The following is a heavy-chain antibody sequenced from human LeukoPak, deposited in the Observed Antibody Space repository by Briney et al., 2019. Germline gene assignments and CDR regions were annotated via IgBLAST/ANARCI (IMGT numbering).Heavy chain of an antibody. J-gene: IGHJ4*02. CDR2: ICSNGDTT. CDR3: VKRSTYFFDY. Sequence: PGGSLRLSCSASGFIFSSYTMRCVRQAPGKGLEYVSAICSNGDTTYYADSVKGRFTISRDNSKNTLYLQMSSLRAEDTAVYYCVKRSTYFFDYWGQGTLVTVSS. V-gene: IGHV3-64D*06. CDR1: GFIFSSYT.